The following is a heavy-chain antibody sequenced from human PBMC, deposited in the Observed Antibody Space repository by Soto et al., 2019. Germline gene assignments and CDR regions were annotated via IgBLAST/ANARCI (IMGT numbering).Heavy chain of an antibody. Sequence: EVQLVQSGGGLVQPGGSLRLSCAASGFIFSDYYMDWVRQFPGKGLEWVGRTRNKVNNYAPEYAPSVKGRFSISRHDSEDSMYLKLNSLKAEDTAVYSFARDTGGSYDFWGQGALVTVSS. CDR3: ARDTGGSYDF. CDR1: GFIFSDYY. D-gene: IGHD1-26*01. J-gene: IGHJ4*02. CDR2: TRNKVNNYAP. V-gene: IGHV3-72*01.